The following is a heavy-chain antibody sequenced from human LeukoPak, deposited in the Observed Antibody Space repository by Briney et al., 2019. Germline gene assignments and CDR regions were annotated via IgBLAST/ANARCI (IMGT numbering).Heavy chain of an antibody. CDR1: GYTFTSYY. Sequence: ASVKVSCKASGYTFTSYYMHWVRQAPEQGLEWMGIINPSGGSTSYAQKFQGRVTMTRDTSTSTVYMELSSLRSEDTAVYYCAIMTTVTKASYYYYGMVVWGQGTTVTVS. CDR3: AIMTTVTKASYYYYGMVV. D-gene: IGHD4-17*01. V-gene: IGHV1-46*01. CDR2: INPSGGST. J-gene: IGHJ6*02.